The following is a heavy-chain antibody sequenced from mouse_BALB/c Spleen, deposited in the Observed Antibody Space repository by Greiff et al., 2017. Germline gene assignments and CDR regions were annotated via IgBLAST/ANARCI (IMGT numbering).Heavy chain of an antibody. J-gene: IGHJ2*01. Sequence: EVQRVESGGGLVKPGGSLTLSCAASGFTFSDYYMYWVRQTPEKGLEWVATISYGGSYTYYPDSVKGRFTISRDNAKNNLYLQMSSLKSEDTAMYYCSRGGNYPFFDYWGQGTTLTVSS. CDR2: ISYGGSYT. CDR1: GFTFSDYY. CDR3: SRGGNYPFFDY. V-gene: IGHV5-4*02. D-gene: IGHD2-1*01.